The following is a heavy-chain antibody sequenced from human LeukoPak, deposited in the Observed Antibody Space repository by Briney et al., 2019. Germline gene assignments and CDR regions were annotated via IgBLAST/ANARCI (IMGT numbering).Heavy chain of an antibody. CDR2: ISYDGSNK. CDR1: GFTFSSYG. J-gene: IGHJ6*02. CDR3: AKDLATVTTHYYYGMDV. V-gene: IGHV3-30*18. D-gene: IGHD4-17*01. Sequence: PGRSLRLSCAASGFTFSSYGMHWVRQAPGKGLEWVAVISYDGSNKYYADSVKGRFTISRDNSKNTLYLQMNSLRAEDTAVYYCAKDLATVTTHYYYGMDVWGQGNTGSVSS.